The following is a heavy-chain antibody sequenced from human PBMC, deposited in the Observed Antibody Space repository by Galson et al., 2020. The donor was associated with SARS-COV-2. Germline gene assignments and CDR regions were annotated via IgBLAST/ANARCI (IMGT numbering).Heavy chain of an antibody. Sequence: SETLSLTCNVSVDSISTYYWSWIRQPPGKGLEWIGYIYHSGSQNSGTTNYNPSLKSRVTISVDTSKKQLSLKLSSVTAADTAVYFCAREIRWGSSWYNWFDPWGQGTLVIVSS. V-gene: IGHV4-59*01. D-gene: IGHD6-13*01. J-gene: IGHJ5*02. CDR3: AREIRWGSSWYNWFDP. CDR1: VDSISTYY. CDR2: IYHSGSQNSGTT.